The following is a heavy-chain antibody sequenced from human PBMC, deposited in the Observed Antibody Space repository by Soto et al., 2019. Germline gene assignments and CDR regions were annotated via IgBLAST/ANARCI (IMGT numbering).Heavy chain of an antibody. V-gene: IGHV1-69*01. J-gene: IGHJ5*02. CDR3: ARDRRGELLWFGELS. CDR1: GGTFSSYA. CDR2: IIPIFGTA. Sequence: QVQLVQSGAEVKKPGSSVKVSCKASGGTFSSYAISWVRQAPGQGLEWMGGIIPIFGTANYAQKFQSRVTIPAAESTSTAYMELSSLRSEDTAVYYCARDRRGELLWFGELSWGQGTLVTVSS. D-gene: IGHD3-10*01.